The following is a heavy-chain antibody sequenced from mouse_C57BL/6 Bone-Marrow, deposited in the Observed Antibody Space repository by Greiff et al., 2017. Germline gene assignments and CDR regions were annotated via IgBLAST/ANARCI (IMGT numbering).Heavy chain of an antibody. CDR3: ARHDGYSYAMDY. J-gene: IGHJ4*01. V-gene: IGHV2-6-1*01. CDR1: GFSLTSYG. Sequence: VKLMESGPGLVAPSQSLSITCTVSGFSLTSYGVHWVRQPPGKGLEWLVVIWSDGSTTYNSALKSRLSISKDNSKSQVFLKMNSLQTDDTAMYYCARHDGYSYAMDYWGQGTSVTVSS. CDR2: IWSDGST. D-gene: IGHD2-3*01.